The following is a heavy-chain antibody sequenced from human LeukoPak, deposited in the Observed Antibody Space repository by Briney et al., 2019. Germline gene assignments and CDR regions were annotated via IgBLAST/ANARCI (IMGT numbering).Heavy chain of an antibody. J-gene: IGHJ4*02. V-gene: IGHV4-34*01. CDR3: ARTYKSGSTYDY. CDR2: INHSGST. CDR1: GGSFSGYY. Sequence: SETLSLTCAVYGGSFSGYYWSWTRQPPGKGLEWIGEINHSGSTNYNPSLKSRVAISVDTSKNQFSLKLSSVTAADTAVYYCARTYKSGSTYDYWGQGTLVTVSS. D-gene: IGHD5-12*01.